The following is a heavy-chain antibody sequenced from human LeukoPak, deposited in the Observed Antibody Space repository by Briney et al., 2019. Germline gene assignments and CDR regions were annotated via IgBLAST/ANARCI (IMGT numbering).Heavy chain of an antibody. Sequence: ASVKVSCKASGYTFTGYYMHWVRQAPGQGLEWMGWINPNSGGTNYAQKFQGRVTMTRDTSISTAYMELSRLRSGDTAVYYCARDHSYGSGSYGYGMDVWGQGTTVTVSS. CDR2: INPNSGGT. D-gene: IGHD3-10*01. CDR3: ARDHSYGSGSYGYGMDV. J-gene: IGHJ6*02. CDR1: GYTFTGYY. V-gene: IGHV1-2*02.